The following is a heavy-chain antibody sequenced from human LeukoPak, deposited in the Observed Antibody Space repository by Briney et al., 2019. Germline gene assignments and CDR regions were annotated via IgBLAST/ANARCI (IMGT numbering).Heavy chain of an antibody. D-gene: IGHD3-10*01. CDR2: IIPIFGTA. J-gene: IGHJ4*02. Sequence: GASVKVSCKASGGTFSSYAISWVRQAPGHGLEWMGGIIPIFGTANYAQKFQGRVTITADESTSTAYMELSSLRSEDTAVYYCARGVRGVIITGWGQGTLVTVSS. CDR3: ARGVRGVIITG. V-gene: IGHV1-69*13. CDR1: GGTFSSYA.